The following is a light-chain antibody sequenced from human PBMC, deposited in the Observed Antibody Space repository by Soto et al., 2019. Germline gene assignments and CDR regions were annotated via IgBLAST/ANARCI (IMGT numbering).Light chain of an antibody. CDR2: GTS. CDR3: HHYGSSPPYT. J-gene: IGKJ2*01. Sequence: EIVLTQSPGTLSLSLGERATLSCRASQSVSTKYVAWYQQKPGQAPSLLIYGTSNRAADVPDRFSGTGSGTDFSLTISRLEPEDFAVYYCHHYGSSPPYTFGMGTKLEI. V-gene: IGKV3-20*01. CDR1: QSVSTKY.